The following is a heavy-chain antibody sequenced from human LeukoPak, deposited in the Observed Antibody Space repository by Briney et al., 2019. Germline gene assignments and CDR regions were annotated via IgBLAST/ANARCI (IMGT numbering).Heavy chain of an antibody. CDR3: ARPPYYYGSGSYSI. CDR2: IYPGDSYT. V-gene: IGHV5-51*01. J-gene: IGHJ3*02. CDR1: GYSFTSYW. Sequence: GESLKISGKGSGYSFTSYWSGWVRQMPGKGLECMGIIYPGDSYTRDSPSFQGPVTISADKSISTAYLQWSSLKASDTAMYYCARPPYYYGSGSYSIWGQGTMVTVSS. D-gene: IGHD3-10*01.